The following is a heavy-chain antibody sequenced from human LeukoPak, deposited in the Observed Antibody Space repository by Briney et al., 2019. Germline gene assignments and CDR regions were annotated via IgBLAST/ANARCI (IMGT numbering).Heavy chain of an antibody. CDR3: AKVRSYDNNGYYDY. V-gene: IGHV3-43D*04. CDR2: ISWDGGST. D-gene: IGHD3-22*01. CDR1: GFTFDDYA. Sequence: GGSLRLSCAASGFTFDDYAMHWVRQAPGKGLEWVSLISWDGGSTYYADSVKGRFTISRDNSKSSLYLQMNSLRAEDTALYSCAKVRSYDNNGYYDYWGQGTLVTVSS. J-gene: IGHJ4*02.